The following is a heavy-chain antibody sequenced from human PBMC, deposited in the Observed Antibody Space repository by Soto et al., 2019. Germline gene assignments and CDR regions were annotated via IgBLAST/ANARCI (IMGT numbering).Heavy chain of an antibody. CDR1: GFTFSSYA. V-gene: IGHV3-23*01. CDR2: ISGSGGST. J-gene: IGHJ4*02. D-gene: IGHD4-17*01. Sequence: GGSLRLSCAASGFTFSSYAMSWVRQAPGKGLEWVSAISGSGGSTYYADSVKGRFTISRDNSKNTLYRQMNSLRAEDTAVYYCAKDLGVEVTVTSPFDYWGQGTLVTVSS. CDR3: AKDLGVEVTVTSPFDY.